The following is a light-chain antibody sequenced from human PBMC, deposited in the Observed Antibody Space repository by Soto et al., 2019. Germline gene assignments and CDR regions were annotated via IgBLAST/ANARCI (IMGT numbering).Light chain of an antibody. Sequence: QSVLTQPPSASGTPGLRVTISCSGSSSNIGSNAVNWYQQLPGTAPKLLIYSNDQRPSGVPDRFYGSKSGTSASLAISGLQSEDEADYYCAAWDDSLNGPVFGGGTKLTVL. CDR3: AAWDDSLNGPV. CDR1: SSNIGSNA. CDR2: SND. J-gene: IGLJ2*01. V-gene: IGLV1-44*01.